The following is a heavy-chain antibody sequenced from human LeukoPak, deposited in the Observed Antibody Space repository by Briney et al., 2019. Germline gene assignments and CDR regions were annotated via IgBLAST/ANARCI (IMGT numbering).Heavy chain of an antibody. V-gene: IGHV3-21*01. Sequence: GGSLRLSCAASGFTFSSYSMNWVRQAPGKGLEWVSSISSSSSYIYYADSVKGRFTISRDNAKNSLYLQMNSLRAEDTAVYYRARDIVVVPAAIEAHNWFDPWGQGTLVTVSS. CDR2: ISSSSSYI. CDR3: ARDIVVVPAAIEAHNWFDP. J-gene: IGHJ5*02. CDR1: GFTFSSYS. D-gene: IGHD2-2*01.